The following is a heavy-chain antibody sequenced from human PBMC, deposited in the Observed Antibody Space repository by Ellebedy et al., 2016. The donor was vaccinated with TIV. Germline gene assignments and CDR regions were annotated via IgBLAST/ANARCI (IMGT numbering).Heavy chain of an antibody. V-gene: IGHV1-3*01. CDR3: ARVKWELPFDY. Sequence: KFQGRVTITRDTSASTAYMELSSLRSEDTAVYYCARVKWELPFDYWGQGTLVTASS. D-gene: IGHD1-26*01. J-gene: IGHJ4*02.